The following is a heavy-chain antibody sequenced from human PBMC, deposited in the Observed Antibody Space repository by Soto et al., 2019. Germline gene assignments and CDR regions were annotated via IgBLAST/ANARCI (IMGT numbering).Heavy chain of an antibody. J-gene: IGHJ4*02. CDR1: GFTFSDYY. V-gene: IGHV3-11*01. D-gene: IGHD3-9*01. CDR3: ERADRYYDILPVYYVGYFDC. CDR2: ISSSGSTI. Sequence: QVQLVESGGGLVKPGGSLRLSCAASGFTFSDYYMSWIRQAPGKGLEWVSYISSSGSTIYYADSVKGGFTISRDNAKNSLYLQMNSRRAEGTCVYYCERADRYYDILPVYYVGYFDCWGQGTLVTVSS.